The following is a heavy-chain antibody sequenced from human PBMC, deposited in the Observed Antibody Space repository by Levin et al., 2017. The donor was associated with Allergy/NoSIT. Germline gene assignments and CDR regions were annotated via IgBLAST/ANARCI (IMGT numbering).Heavy chain of an antibody. Sequence: GESLKISCAASGFTFSDYYMSWIRQAPGKGLEWVSYISSSGSTIYYADSVKGRFTISRDNAKNSLYLQMNSLRAEDTAVYYCARDSYYDSSGYLGYWGQGTLVTVSS. J-gene: IGHJ4*02. CDR2: ISSSGSTI. CDR1: GFTFSDYY. D-gene: IGHD3-22*01. V-gene: IGHV3-11*01. CDR3: ARDSYYDSSGYLGY.